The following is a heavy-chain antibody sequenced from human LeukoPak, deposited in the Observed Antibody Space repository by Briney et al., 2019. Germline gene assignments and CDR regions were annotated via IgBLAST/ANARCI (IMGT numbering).Heavy chain of an antibody. Sequence: GGSLRLSCAASGFTFSSYAMSWVRQAPGKGLEWASAISGSGGSTYYADSVKGRFTISRDNAKNSLYLQMNSLRAEDTAVYYCATYSSLNRREFQFWGQGTLLTVSS. CDR3: ATYSSLNRREFQF. D-gene: IGHD3-22*01. V-gene: IGHV3-23*01. CDR2: ISGSGGST. CDR1: GFTFSSYA. J-gene: IGHJ1*01.